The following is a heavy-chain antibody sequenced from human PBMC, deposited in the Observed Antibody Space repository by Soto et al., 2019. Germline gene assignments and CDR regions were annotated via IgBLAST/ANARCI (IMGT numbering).Heavy chain of an antibody. CDR2: IYHSGST. V-gene: IGHV4-4*02. CDR3: ARVKYIRRVAGTVAFDI. J-gene: IGHJ3*02. D-gene: IGHD6-19*01. Sequence: QVQLQESGPGLVKPSGTLSLTCAVSSGSISSSNWWSWVRQPPGKGLEWIGEIYHSGSTNYNPSLKSRATISVDKSKNQFSLKLSSVTAADTAVYYCARVKYIRRVAGTVAFDIWGQGTMVTVSS. CDR1: SGSISSSNW.